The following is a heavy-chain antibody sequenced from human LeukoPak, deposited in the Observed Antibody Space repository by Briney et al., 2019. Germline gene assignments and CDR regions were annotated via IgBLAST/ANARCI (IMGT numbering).Heavy chain of an antibody. Sequence: GASVKVSCKASGGTFSSYAISWVRQAPGQGLEWMGGIIPIFGTANYAQKFQGRVTITTDESTSTAYMELSSLRSEDTAVYYCARGTPAPVKHGGSTSLTPGRDWGQGTLVTVSS. D-gene: IGHD2-2*01. CDR3: ARGTPAPVKHGGSTSLTPGRD. J-gene: IGHJ4*02. V-gene: IGHV1-69*05. CDR1: GGTFSSYA. CDR2: IIPIFGTA.